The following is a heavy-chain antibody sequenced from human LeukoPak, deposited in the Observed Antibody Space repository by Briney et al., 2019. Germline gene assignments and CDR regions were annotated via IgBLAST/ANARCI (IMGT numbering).Heavy chain of an antibody. CDR2: IYHSGST. J-gene: IGHJ4*02. V-gene: IGHV4-4*02. D-gene: IGHD6-13*01. CDR1: GGSISSSNW. Sequence: PSETLSLTCAVSGGSISSSNWWSWVRQPPGKGLEWIGEIYHSGSTNYNPSLKSRVTISVDKSKNQFSLKLSSVTAADTAVYYCARHDLSIAAARHYFDYWGQGTLVTVSS. CDR3: ARHDLSIAAARHYFDY.